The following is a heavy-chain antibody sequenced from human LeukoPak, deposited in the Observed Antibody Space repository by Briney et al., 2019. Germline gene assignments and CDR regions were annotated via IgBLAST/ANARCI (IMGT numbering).Heavy chain of an antibody. Sequence: GESLKISCRASGNSFSTNWIGWVRQMPGKGLEWMGVIYPGDSDTRYSPSFQGQVTMSADKSISTAYLQWSSLKAADSAMYYCVRGGYSGYEFDYWGQGTLVTVSS. D-gene: IGHD5-12*01. V-gene: IGHV5-51*01. CDR2: IYPGDSDT. CDR1: GNSFSTNW. CDR3: VRGGYSGYEFDY. J-gene: IGHJ4*02.